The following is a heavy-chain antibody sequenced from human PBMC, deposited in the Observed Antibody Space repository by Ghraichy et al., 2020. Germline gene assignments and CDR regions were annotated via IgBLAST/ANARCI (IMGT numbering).Heavy chain of an antibody. J-gene: IGHJ6*02. Sequence: AGSLRLSCAASGFTFSSYAMSWVRQAPGKGLEWVSAISGSGGSTYYADSVKGRFTISRDNSKNTLYLQMNSLRAEDTAVYYCANDVYVGPDPYYYYGMDVWGQGTTVTVSS. CDR2: ISGSGGST. CDR3: ANDVYVGPDPYYYYGMDV. V-gene: IGHV3-23*01. CDR1: GFTFSSYA. D-gene: IGHD2/OR15-2a*01.